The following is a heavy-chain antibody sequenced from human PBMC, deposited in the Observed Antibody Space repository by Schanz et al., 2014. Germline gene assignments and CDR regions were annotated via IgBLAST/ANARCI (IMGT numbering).Heavy chain of an antibody. CDR2: ISGSSRTI. J-gene: IGHJ4*02. CDR1: GFTFSTHA. Sequence: EVHLVESGGGLVQPGGSLRLSCAASGFTFSTHAMSWVRQAPGKGLEWVSYISGSSRTIYYADSMKGRFTVSRDNAKNSVYLQMNSLRAEDTAVYYCAASSGWHPSTDYWGQGTLVTVSS. D-gene: IGHD6-19*01. V-gene: IGHV3-48*04. CDR3: AASSGWHPSTDY.